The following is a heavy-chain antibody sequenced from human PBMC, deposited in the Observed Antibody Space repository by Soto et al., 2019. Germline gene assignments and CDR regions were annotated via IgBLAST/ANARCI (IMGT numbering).Heavy chain of an antibody. Sequence: GGSLRLSCAASGFTFDDYAMHWVRQAPGKGLEWVSGISWNSGSIGYADSVKGRFTISRDNAKNSLYLQMNSLRAEDTALYYCAKDKTARPEVFDYWGQGTLVTVSS. CDR2: ISWNSGSI. CDR1: GFTFDDYA. D-gene: IGHD6-6*01. J-gene: IGHJ4*02. CDR3: AKDKTARPEVFDY. V-gene: IGHV3-9*01.